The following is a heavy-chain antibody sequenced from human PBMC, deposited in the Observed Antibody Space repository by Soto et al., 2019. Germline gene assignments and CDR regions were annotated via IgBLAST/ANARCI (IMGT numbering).Heavy chain of an antibody. CDR3: ARQGYCSSITCYADH. CDR1: GGSFSGYY. V-gene: IGHV4-34*01. CDR2: INHSGST. Sequence: TSETLSLTCAVYGGSFSGYYWTWIRQPPGTGLEWIGEINHSGSTNYNPSLKSRVTISVDTSQNHFSLYLSSVTAADAAVYYCARQGYCSSITCYADHWGQGALVTVSS. J-gene: IGHJ4*02. D-gene: IGHD2-2*01.